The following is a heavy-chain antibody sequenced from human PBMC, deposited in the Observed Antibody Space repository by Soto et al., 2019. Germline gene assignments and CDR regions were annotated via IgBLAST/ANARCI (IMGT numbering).Heavy chain of an antibody. D-gene: IGHD3-3*01. J-gene: IGHJ6*02. CDR3: ARESNYDAPTDYYYGMDV. CDR2: INPSGGGT. V-gene: IGHV1-46*01. CDR1: GYTFTSYT. Sequence: QVQLVQSGAEVKKPGASVKVSCKASGYTFTSYTMHWVRQAPGQGLEWMGMINPSGGGTSYAQNFQDRVTMTRDTSTSTLYMELSSLRSEDTAVYYCARESNYDAPTDYYYGMDVWGQGTTVTVSS.